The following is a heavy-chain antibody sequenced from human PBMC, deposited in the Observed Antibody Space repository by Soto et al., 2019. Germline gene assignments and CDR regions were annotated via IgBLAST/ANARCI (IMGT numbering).Heavy chain of an antibody. CDR2: INHVGGT. V-gene: IGHV4-34*01. CDR3: VRIRYQLPSSVLWLDP. CDR1: GGFLSESY. Sequence: KSSETLSLTCAVYGGFLSESYWTWIRQPPGKGLEWIGEINHVGGTNYNPSLKSRVTMSVDTSQNQFSPRLISVTAADTAMYFCVRIRYQLPSSVLWLDPWGQGTPVTVSS. D-gene: IGHD3-16*01. J-gene: IGHJ5*02.